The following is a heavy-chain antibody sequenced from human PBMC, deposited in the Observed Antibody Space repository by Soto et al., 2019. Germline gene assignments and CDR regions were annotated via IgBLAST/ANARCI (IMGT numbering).Heavy chain of an antibody. CDR1: GFTFSSYA. D-gene: IGHD4-17*01. CDR3: ARDGETTVTTFVDY. J-gene: IGHJ4*02. CDR2: ISGSGGST. Sequence: GGSLRLSCAASGFTFSSYAMSWVRQAPGKGLEWVSAISGSGGSTYYADSVKGRFTISRDNSKNTLYLQMNSLRAEDTAVYYSARDGETTVTTFVDYWGQGTLVTVSS. V-gene: IGHV3-23*01.